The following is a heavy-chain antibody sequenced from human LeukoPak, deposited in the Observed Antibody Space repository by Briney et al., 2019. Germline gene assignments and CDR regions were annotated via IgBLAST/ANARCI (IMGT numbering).Heavy chain of an antibody. CDR1: GYTFTGYY. D-gene: IGHD1/OR15-1a*01. J-gene: IGHJ4*02. V-gene: IGHV1-2*02. CDR2: INPNSGGT. CDR3: ARGSYREQPTPIDY. Sequence: GASVKVSCKASGYTFTGYYMHWVRQAPGQGLEWMGWINPNSGGTNYAQKFQGRVTMTRDTSISTAYMELSRLRSEDTAVYYCARGSYREQPTPIDYWGQGTLVTVSS.